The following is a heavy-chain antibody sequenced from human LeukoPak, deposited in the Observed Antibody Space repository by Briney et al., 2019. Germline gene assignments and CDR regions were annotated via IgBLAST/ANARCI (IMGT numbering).Heavy chain of an antibody. CDR2: ISGSGGGT. Sequence: GGSLRLSCAASGFTFSSYAMSWVRQAPGKGLEWVSVISGSGGGTYYADSVKGRFTISGDNSKNTVYLQMNSLRAEDAAVYYCVRRQGPGLLDYWGQGTPVTVSS. CDR1: GFTFSSYA. J-gene: IGHJ4*02. V-gene: IGHV3-23*01. CDR3: VRRQGPGLLDY.